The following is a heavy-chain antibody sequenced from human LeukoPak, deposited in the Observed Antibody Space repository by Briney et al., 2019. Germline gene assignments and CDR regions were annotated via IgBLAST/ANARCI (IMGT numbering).Heavy chain of an antibody. CDR1: GFTFSDYY. J-gene: IGHJ6*02. CDR3: AKNTGAYYYYGIDV. D-gene: IGHD4-17*01. Sequence: GGSLRLSCAASGFTFSDYYMSWIRQAPGKGLEWVSYISSGSSFTNYADSVKGRFTISRDNAKKSLYLQMNSLRVEDTALYYCAKNTGAYYYYGIDVWGQGTTVTVSS. V-gene: IGHV3-11*03. CDR2: ISSGSSFT.